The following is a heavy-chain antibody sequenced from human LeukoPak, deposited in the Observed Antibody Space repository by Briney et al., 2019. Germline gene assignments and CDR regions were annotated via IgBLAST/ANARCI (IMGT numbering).Heavy chain of an antibody. CDR2: IYYSGST. V-gene: IGHV4-38-2*01. J-gene: IGHJ4*02. CDR1: GYSISSGYY. CDR3: ARRIYYDSSSDY. D-gene: IGHD3-22*01. Sequence: SETLSLTCAVSGYSISSGYYWGWIRQPPGKGLEWIGSIYYSGSTYYNPSLKSRVTISVDTSKNQFSLKLSSVTDADTAVYYCARRIYYDSSSDYWGQGTLVTVSS.